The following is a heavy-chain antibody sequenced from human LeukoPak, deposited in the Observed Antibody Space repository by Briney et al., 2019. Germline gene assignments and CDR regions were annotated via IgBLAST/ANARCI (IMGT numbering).Heavy chain of an antibody. D-gene: IGHD2-8*01. V-gene: IGHV3-7*01. CDR3: AREARGTRAAFDV. CDR1: GFTFSSYW. CDR2: IKEDGTHK. J-gene: IGHJ3*01. Sequence: GGSLRLSCAASGFTFSSYWMSWVRQAPGKGLEWAANIKEDGTHKYYVGSVRGRFTISRDNAKNTLYLQMNSLRAEDTAIYYCAREARGTRAAFDVWGQGTMVTVFS.